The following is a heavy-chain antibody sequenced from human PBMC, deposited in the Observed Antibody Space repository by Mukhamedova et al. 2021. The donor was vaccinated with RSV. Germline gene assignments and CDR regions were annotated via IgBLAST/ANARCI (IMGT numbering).Heavy chain of an antibody. Sequence: GDTYYPGSVKGRFTISRENAKNSLYLQMNSLRAGDTAVYYCARGGEGSMVRGVIIDYWGQGTLVTVS. D-gene: IGHD3-10*01. V-gene: IGHV3-13*01. CDR3: ARGGEGSMVRGVIIDY. CDR2: GDT. J-gene: IGHJ4*02.